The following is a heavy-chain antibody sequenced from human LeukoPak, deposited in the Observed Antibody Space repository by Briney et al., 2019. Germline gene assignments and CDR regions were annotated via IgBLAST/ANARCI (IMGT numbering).Heavy chain of an antibody. CDR2: IYYGGST. V-gene: IGHV4-39*01. D-gene: IGHD2-2*01. Sequence: SETLSLTCTVSGGSVSRSSYFWDWIRQPPGKGLEWNGTIYYGGSTYYNPSLKSRVTISADTSRNQFSLKLRYVTAADTAVYYCARTKGYCTTSSCSQYYYGMDVWGQGTTVTVSS. CDR1: GGSVSRSSYF. J-gene: IGHJ6*02. CDR3: ARTKGYCTTSSCSQYYYGMDV.